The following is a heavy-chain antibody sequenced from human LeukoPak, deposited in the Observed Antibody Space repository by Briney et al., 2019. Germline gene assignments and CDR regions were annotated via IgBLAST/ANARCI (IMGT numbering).Heavy chain of an antibody. CDR1: GYTFTTYW. V-gene: IGHV5-51*01. CDR3: VRLSGQATSRSDSWSGQAP. CDR2: IDPGDSDT. Sequence: GESLKISCRGSGYTFTTYWIGWVRQMAGKGLEWLGVIDPGDSDTTYSPSFQGQVTISVDKSTRTAYLQWSSLKASDTAMYYCVRLSGQATSRSDSWSGQAPWGQGTLVTVSS. J-gene: IGHJ5*02. D-gene: IGHD3-3*01.